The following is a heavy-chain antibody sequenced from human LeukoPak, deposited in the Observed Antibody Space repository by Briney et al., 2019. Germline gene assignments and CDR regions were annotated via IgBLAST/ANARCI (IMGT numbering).Heavy chain of an antibody. CDR2: IYYSGST. Sequence: SETLSLTCTVSGGSISSYYWSWIRQPPGKGLEWIGYIYYSGSTNYSPSLKSRVTISVDTSKNHFSLKLSSVTAADTAVYYCARHMGDYYDSSGYYDYWGQGTLVTVSS. J-gene: IGHJ4*02. CDR3: ARHMGDYYDSSGYYDY. V-gene: IGHV4-59*01. CDR1: GGSISSYY. D-gene: IGHD3-22*01.